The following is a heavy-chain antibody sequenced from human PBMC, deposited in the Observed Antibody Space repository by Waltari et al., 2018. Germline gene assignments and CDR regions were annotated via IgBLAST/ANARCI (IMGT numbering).Heavy chain of an antibody. J-gene: IGHJ4*02. V-gene: IGHV1-2*02. CDR2: INPNGGAT. D-gene: IGHD2-21*01. CDR3: AREYCGGECRLFDY. CDR1: RDAITEHY. Sequence: LLVQSGTEVMKPGASVKVSCKLSRDAITEHYIHWVRQAPGQGLEWMGWINPNGGATNYAQTFRGTITVTWDTSIITSYMEISGLRSADTATYFCAREYCGGECRLFDYWGQGTRVIVSS.